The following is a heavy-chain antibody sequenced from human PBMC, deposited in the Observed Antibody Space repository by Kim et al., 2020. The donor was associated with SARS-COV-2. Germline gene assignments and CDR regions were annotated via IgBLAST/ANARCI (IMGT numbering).Heavy chain of an antibody. J-gene: IGHJ1*01. Sequence: GGSLRLSCAASGFTFSDFWMTWVRQPPGEGLEWVANIKGDGSEKYYVDSVKGRFTISRDNAKNSLYLQVNSLRAEDTAIYYCSESGRRGGLPSFNWGQGTLVIVSS. D-gene: IGHD3-10*01. CDR3: SESGRRGGLPSFN. CDR1: GFTFSDFW. V-gene: IGHV3-7*01. CDR2: IKGDGSEK.